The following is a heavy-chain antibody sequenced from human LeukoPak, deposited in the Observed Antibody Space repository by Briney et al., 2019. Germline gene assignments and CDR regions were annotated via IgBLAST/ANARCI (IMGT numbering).Heavy chain of an antibody. CDR2: IIPIFGTA. CDR1: GGTFSSHA. J-gene: IGHJ4*02. Sequence: SVKVSCKASGGTFSSHAISWVRQAPGQGLEWMGGIIPIFGTANYAQRFQGRVTITADESTSTAYMELSSLRSEDTAVYYCARHGGIAVAGTSLDYWGQGTLVTVSS. CDR3: ARHGGIAVAGTSLDY. V-gene: IGHV1-69*13. D-gene: IGHD6-19*01.